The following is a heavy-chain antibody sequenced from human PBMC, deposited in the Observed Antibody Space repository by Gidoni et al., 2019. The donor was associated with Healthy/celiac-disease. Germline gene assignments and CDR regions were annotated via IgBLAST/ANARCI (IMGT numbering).Heavy chain of an antibody. D-gene: IGHD3-10*01. CDR2: INHSGST. V-gene: IGHV4-34*01. Sequence: QVQLQQWGAGLLKPSETLSLTCAVYGGSFSGYYWSWIRQPPGKGLEWIGEINHSGSTNYNPSLKSRVTISVDTSKNQFSLKLSSVTAADTAVYYCARGRLSPAGSHYYYGMDVWGQGTTVTVSS. CDR1: GGSFSGYY. J-gene: IGHJ6*02. CDR3: ARGRLSPAGSHYYYGMDV.